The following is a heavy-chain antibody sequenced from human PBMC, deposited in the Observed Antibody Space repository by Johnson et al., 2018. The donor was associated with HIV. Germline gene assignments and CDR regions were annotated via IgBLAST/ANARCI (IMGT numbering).Heavy chain of an antibody. CDR2: IKSRTDGGTA. CDR3: PPCTFGAFDI. CDR1: GFTFNNAW. J-gene: IGHJ3*02. D-gene: IGHD1-1*01. V-gene: IGHV3-15*01. Sequence: VQLVESGGGLVKPGGSLRLSCVASGFTFNNAWMSWVRQAPGKGLEWVGRIKSRTDGGTADYAAPVKGRFTISRDDSKNTLYLQMNRLKNEDTAVDYCPPCTFGAFDIWGQGTMVTVSS.